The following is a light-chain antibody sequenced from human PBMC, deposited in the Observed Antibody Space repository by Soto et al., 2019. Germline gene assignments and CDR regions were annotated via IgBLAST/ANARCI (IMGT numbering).Light chain of an antibody. Sequence: GDRVTITCRASQSISTWLAWYQQKPGTAPKLLIYKASTLEGGVPSRFSGSRSGTEFTLTVSSLQPDDFSTHYCQQYNDSFPYTFGQGTKLEIK. CDR1: QSISTW. CDR2: KAS. J-gene: IGKJ2*01. CDR3: QQYNDSFPYT. V-gene: IGKV1-5*03.